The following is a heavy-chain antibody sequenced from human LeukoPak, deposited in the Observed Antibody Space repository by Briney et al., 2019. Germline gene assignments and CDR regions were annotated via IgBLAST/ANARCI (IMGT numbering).Heavy chain of an antibody. J-gene: IGHJ5*02. D-gene: IGHD6-13*01. CDR2: IYTSGST. CDR3: ARDGGYSSSWYISWFDP. Sequence: SETLSLTCTVSGGSISSYYWSWIRQPAGKGLEWIGRIYTSGSTNYNPSLKSRVTMSVDTSKNQFSLKLSSVTAADTAVYYCARDGGYSSSWYISWFDPWGQGTLVTVSS. V-gene: IGHV4-4*07. CDR1: GGSISSYY.